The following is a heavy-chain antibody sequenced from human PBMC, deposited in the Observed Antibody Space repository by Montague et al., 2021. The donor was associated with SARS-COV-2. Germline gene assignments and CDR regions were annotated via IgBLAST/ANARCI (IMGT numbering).Heavy chain of an antibody. V-gene: IGHV3-23*01. CDR3: AKGEQVYFDWSGFDY. CDR1: GFIFSNYA. Sequence: SLRLSCAASGFIFSNYAMTWARQAPGKGLEWVATVSGTGSKTYHADAVKGRFTISRDKSTKTVYLQMIGLRAEDTALYFCAKGEQVYFDWSGFDYWGQGALVTVSS. D-gene: IGHD3-9*01. J-gene: IGHJ4*02. CDR2: VSGTGSKT.